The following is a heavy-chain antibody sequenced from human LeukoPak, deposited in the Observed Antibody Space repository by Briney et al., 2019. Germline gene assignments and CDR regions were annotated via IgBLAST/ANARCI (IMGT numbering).Heavy chain of an antibody. CDR3: ARSQHCSSTSCYLYYYYGMDV. J-gene: IGHJ6*02. V-gene: IGHV4-39*01. CDR2: IYYSGST. CDR1: GGSISSSYYY. D-gene: IGHD2-2*01. Sequence: SETLSLTCTVSGGSISSSYYYWGWIRQPPGKGLEWIGNIYYSGSTYYNPSLKSRVTISVDTSKNQFSLKLSSVTAADTAVYYCARSQHCSSTSCYLYYYYGMDVWGQGTTVTVSS.